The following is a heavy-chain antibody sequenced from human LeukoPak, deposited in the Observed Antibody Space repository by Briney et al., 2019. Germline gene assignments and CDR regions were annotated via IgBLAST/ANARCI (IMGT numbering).Heavy chain of an antibody. V-gene: IGHV3-23*01. D-gene: IGHD3-22*01. J-gene: IGHJ4*02. CDR2: ISGSGGST. Sequence: PGGSLRLSCAASGFTFSSYAMSWVRQAPGKGLEWVSAISGSGGSTYYADSVKGRFTISRDNSKNTLYLQMNSLRAEDTAVYYCTTPSTGGYYDSSGYLIRNWGQGTLVTVSS. CDR3: TTPSTGGYYDSSGYLIRN. CDR1: GFTFSSYA.